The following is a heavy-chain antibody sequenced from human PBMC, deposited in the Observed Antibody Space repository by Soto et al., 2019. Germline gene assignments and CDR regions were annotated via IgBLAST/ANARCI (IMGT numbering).Heavy chain of an antibody. CDR3: ASGMTTVVTPRAFDI. J-gene: IGHJ3*02. D-gene: IGHD4-17*01. CDR1: GGSISSYY. Sequence: SETLSLTCTVSGGSISSYYWSWIRQPPGKGLEWIGYIYYSGSTNYNPSLKSRVTISVDTSKNQFSLKLSSVTAADTAVYYCASGMTTVVTPRAFDIWGQGTMVTVS. CDR2: IYYSGST. V-gene: IGHV4-59*01.